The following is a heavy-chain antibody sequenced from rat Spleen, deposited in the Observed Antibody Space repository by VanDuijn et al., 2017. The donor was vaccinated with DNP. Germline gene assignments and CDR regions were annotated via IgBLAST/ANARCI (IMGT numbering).Heavy chain of an antibody. D-gene: IGHD1-11*01. CDR3: ARGLNYGGYSYYWYFDF. Sequence: EVQFQESGPGLVKSSQSLSLTCSVTGYSITSNYWAWIRKFPGNKMEWMGYISYSGTTSYNPSLKSRISITRDTSKNQFFLQLNSVTTEDTATYYCARGLNYGGYSYYWYFDFWGPGTMVTVSS. J-gene: IGHJ1*01. V-gene: IGHV3-1*01. CDR2: ISYSGTT. CDR1: GYSITSNY.